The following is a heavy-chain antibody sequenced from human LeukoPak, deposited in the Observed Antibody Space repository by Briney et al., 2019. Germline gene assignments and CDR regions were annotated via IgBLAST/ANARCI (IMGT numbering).Heavy chain of an antibody. CDR2: ISYDGSNK. D-gene: IGHD3-9*01. CDR3: AKDLVGRYFDCLLPMTDY. Sequence: PGRSLRLSCAASGFTFSSYGMHWVRQAPGKGLEWVAVISYDGSNKYYADSVKGRFTISRDNSKNTLYRQMNSVRAEYTAVYYCAKDLVGRYFDCLLPMTDYWGQGTLVTVSS. J-gene: IGHJ4*02. CDR1: GFTFSSYG. V-gene: IGHV3-30*18.